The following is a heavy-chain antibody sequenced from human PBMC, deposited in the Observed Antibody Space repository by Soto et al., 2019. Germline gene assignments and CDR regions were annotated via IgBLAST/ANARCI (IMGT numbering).Heavy chain of an antibody. CDR1: GGSISSGGYY. J-gene: IGHJ5*02. V-gene: IGHV4-31*03. D-gene: IGHD2-2*01. CDR3: ARVVPKDIVVVPALNWFDP. CDR2: IYYSGST. Sequence: ASETLSLTCTVSGGSISSGGYYWSWIRQHPGKGLGWIGYIYYSGSTYYNPSLKSRVTISVDTSKNQFSLKLSSVTAADTAVYYCARVVPKDIVVVPALNWFDPWGQGTLVTSPQ.